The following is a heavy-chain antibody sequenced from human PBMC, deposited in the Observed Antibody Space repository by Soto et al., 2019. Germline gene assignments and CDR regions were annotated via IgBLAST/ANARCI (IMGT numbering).Heavy chain of an antibody. CDR3: ARGDGYCSGGSCYMGWFDP. CDR1: GGSISSSSYY. CDR2: IYYSGST. D-gene: IGHD2-15*01. J-gene: IGHJ5*02. V-gene: IGHV4-39*01. Sequence: QLQLQESGPGLVKPSETLSLTCTVSGGSISSSSYYWGWIRQPPGKGLEWIGSIYYSGSTYYNPSLESRVTISVDTSKNQFSLKLSSVTAADTAVYYCARGDGYCSGGSCYMGWFDPWGQGTLVTVSS.